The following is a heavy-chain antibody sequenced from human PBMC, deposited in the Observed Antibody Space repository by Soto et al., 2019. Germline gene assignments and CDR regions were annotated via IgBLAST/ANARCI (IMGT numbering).Heavy chain of an antibody. V-gene: IGHV6-1*01. J-gene: IGHJ6*03. CDR1: GDSVSSNSAA. CDR3: ARFSVSPFRAGTPEGYYYYYYYMDV. D-gene: IGHD1-1*01. CDR2: TYYRSKWYN. Sequence: KQSQTLSLTCAISGDSVSSNSAAWNWIRQSPSRGLEWLGRTYYRSKWYNDYAVSVKSRITINPDTSKNQFSLQLNSVTPEDTAVYYCARFSVSPFRAGTPEGYYYYYYYMDVWGKGTTVTVSS.